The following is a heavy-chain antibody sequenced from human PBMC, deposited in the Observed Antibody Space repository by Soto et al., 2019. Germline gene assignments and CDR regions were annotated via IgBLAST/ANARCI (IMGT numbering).Heavy chain of an antibody. CDR1: GFTFSSYG. D-gene: IGHD6-13*01. V-gene: IGHV3-30*18. J-gene: IGHJ3*02. CDR2: ISYDGSNK. Sequence: GWSLRLSCEASGFTFSSYGMHWVRQAPGKGLEWVAVISYDGSNKYYADSVKGRFTISRDNSKNTLYLQMNSLRAEETAVYYCAKRAYSSSWRTASAFDIWGQGTMVTVSS. CDR3: AKRAYSSSWRTASAFDI.